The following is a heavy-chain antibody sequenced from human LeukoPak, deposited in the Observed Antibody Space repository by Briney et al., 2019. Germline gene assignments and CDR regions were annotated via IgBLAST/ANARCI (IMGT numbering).Heavy chain of an antibody. Sequence: PGGSLRLSCAASGFTFSSYSMNWVRQAPGKGPERVSSISSSSSYIYYADSVKGRFTISRDNAKNSLYLQMNSLRAEDTAVYYCARAVVPAATGYYYYYYMDVWGKGTTVTISS. CDR3: ARAVVPAATGYYYYYYMDV. CDR1: GFTFSSYS. J-gene: IGHJ6*03. CDR2: ISSSSSYI. D-gene: IGHD2-2*01. V-gene: IGHV3-21*01.